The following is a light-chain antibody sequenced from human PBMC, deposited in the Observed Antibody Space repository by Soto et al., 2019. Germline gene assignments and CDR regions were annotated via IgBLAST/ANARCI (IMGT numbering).Light chain of an antibody. CDR2: GAS. Sequence: ETVLTQSPGTLSLSPGERVTLSCRTSHSAPSSNLAWYQQKPGQAPRLLIYGASSRATGIPDRFSGSGSGTDFTLTGSRLEPEDVAVCFCQHYGTFGPGTKVDLK. CDR3: QHYGT. V-gene: IGKV3-20*01. CDR1: HSAPSSN. J-gene: IGKJ3*01.